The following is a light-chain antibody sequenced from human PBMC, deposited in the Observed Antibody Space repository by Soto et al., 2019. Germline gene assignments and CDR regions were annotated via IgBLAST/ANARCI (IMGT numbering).Light chain of an antibody. CDR1: QSISTY. Sequence: DIQMTQSPSSLSASVGDRVTLTCRASQSISTYLNWYQKKPGRAPKLLIHAASSLQSGVPSRFSGSGSWTYFTLTISSLQPEDFATYYCQQSYSTPPDTFGQGTMVEIK. CDR3: QQSYSTPPDT. V-gene: IGKV1-39*01. J-gene: IGKJ2*01. CDR2: AAS.